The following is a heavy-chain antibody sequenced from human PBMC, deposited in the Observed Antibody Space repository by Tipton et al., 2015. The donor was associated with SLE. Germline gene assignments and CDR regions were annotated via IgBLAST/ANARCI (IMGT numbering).Heavy chain of an antibody. V-gene: IGHV4-59*13. CDR3: ARGGVGGYDYFDF. J-gene: IGHJ4*02. CDR2: FYYSGST. CDR1: GGSISGYY. D-gene: IGHD5-12*01. Sequence: TLSLTCTVSGGSISGYYWSWIRQPPGKGLEWIGYFYYSGSTKYNPSLESRVTISGDTSKNQFSLKLSSVTAADTAVYYCARGGVGGYDYFDFWGQGTLVTVSS.